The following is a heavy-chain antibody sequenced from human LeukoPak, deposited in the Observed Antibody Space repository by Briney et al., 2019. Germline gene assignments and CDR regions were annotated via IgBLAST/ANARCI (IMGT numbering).Heavy chain of an antibody. CDR2: IYYSGST. CDR1: GGSISSYY. J-gene: IGHJ3*02. CDR3: ARDVGSHNAFDI. D-gene: IGHD1-26*01. Sequence: PSETLSLTCTVSGGSISSYYWSWLRQPPGKGLEWIGYIYYSGSTNYNPSLKSRVTISVDTSKNQFSLKLSSVTAADTAVYYWARDVGSHNAFDIWGQGTMVTVSS. V-gene: IGHV4-59*01.